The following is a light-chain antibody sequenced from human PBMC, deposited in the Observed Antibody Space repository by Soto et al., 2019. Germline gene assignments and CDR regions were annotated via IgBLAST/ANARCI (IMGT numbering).Light chain of an antibody. V-gene: IGLV4-60*03. Sequence: QSVLTQSSSASASLGSSVKLPCTLSSGHSSYIIAWHQQQPGKAPRYLMKLEGSGSYNTGSGVPDRFSGSSSGADRYLTISNLQSEDEADYYCETWDSNTRVFGGGTKLTVL. CDR1: SGHSSYI. CDR2: LEGSGSY. J-gene: IGLJ2*01. CDR3: ETWDSNTRV.